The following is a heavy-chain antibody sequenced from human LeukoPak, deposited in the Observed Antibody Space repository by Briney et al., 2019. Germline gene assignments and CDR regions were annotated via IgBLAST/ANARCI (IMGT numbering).Heavy chain of an antibody. CDR3: ARAPSRLRFLEWLFDY. V-gene: IGHV4-61*02. Sequence: SETLSLTCTVSGGSISSSSYYWSWIRQPAGKGLEWIGRIYTSGSTNYNPSLKSRVTMSVDTSKNQFSLKLSSVTAADTAVYYCARAPSRLRFLEWLFDYWGQGTLVTVSS. CDR1: GGSISSSSYY. J-gene: IGHJ4*02. CDR2: IYTSGST. D-gene: IGHD3-3*01.